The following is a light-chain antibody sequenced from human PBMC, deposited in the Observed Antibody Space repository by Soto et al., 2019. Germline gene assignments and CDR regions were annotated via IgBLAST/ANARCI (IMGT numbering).Light chain of an antibody. V-gene: IGLV2-8*01. CDR2: EVN. CDR3: SSYAGSNNWV. J-gene: IGLJ3*02. Sequence: QSVLTQPPSASGSPGQSVTISCTGTSSDVGGYNYVSWYQQHPGKAPKLMIYEVNKRPSGVPDRFSGSKSGYTASLTVSGLQAEDEADYYCSSYAGSNNWVFGGGTKLTVL. CDR1: SSDVGGYNY.